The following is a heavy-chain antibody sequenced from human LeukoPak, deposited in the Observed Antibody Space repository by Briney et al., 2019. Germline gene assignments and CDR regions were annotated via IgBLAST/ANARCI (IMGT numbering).Heavy chain of an antibody. V-gene: IGHV3-23*01. D-gene: IGHD1-26*01. Sequence: GGCLRLSCAAFGFTFSSYAMSWVRQAPGKGLEWVSAIPGSGDSTFYADSVKGRFTISRDNSKNTLYLQMNSLRAEDTAVYYCDTSSGSYDYWGQGTLVTVCS. CDR2: IPGSGDST. J-gene: IGHJ4*02. CDR3: DTSSGSYDY. CDR1: GFTFSSYA.